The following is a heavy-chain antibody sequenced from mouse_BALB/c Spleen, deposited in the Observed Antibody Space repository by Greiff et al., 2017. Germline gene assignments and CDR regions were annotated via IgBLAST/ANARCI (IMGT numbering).Heavy chain of an antibody. J-gene: IGHJ4*01. CDR2: ISSGGSYT. V-gene: IGHV5-9-4*01. CDR3: AYGSGDYDAMDY. Sequence: EVMLVESGGGLVKPGGSLKLSCAASGFTFSSYAMSWVRQSPEKRLEWVAEISSGGSYTYYPDTVTGRFTISRDNAKNTLYLEMSSLRSEDTAMYYCAYGSGDYDAMDYWGQGTSVTVSS. CDR1: GFTFSSYA. D-gene: IGHD1-1*01.